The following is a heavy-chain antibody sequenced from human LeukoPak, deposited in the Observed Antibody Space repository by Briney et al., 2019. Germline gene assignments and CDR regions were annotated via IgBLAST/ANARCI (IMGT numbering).Heavy chain of an antibody. D-gene: IGHD6-13*01. Sequence: GGSLRLSCTASGXTVTSNYVSWVRQAPGKGLEWVSVVYSDSTTYYADSVKGRFTISRDNSKNNLYLQMNNLRGEDTAVYYCARVASSSWYEFAYWGQGTLVTVSS. CDR3: ARVASSSWYEFAY. CDR2: VYSDSTT. J-gene: IGHJ4*02. CDR1: GXTVTSNY. V-gene: IGHV3-53*01.